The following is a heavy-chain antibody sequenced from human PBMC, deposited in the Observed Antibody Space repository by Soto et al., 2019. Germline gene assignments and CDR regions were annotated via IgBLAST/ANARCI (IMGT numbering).Heavy chain of an antibody. CDR2: INAGNGNT. Sequence: QVQLVQSGAEVKKPGASVKVSCKASGYTFTSYAMHWVRQAPGQRLEWMGWINAGNGNTKYSQKFQGRVTITRDTSASTAYMERSSLRSEDTAVYYCAVNPRPEGAFDIWGQGTMVTVSS. J-gene: IGHJ3*02. V-gene: IGHV1-3*01. CDR3: AVNPRPEGAFDI. CDR1: GYTFTSYA.